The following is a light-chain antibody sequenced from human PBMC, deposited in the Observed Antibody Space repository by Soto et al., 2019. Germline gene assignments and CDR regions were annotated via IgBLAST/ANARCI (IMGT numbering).Light chain of an antibody. V-gene: IGKV1-5*03. J-gene: IGKJ2*01. CDR1: QSVSDW. Sequence: DIQMTQSPSTLSASVGDRVTLTCRASQSVSDWLAWYQQKPGKAPKLLIYKASNLESGVPSRFSGCGSGTEFTLTISSLQPDDSATYYCQQYNTFSPYTFGQGTKLEIK. CDR2: KAS. CDR3: QQYNTFSPYT.